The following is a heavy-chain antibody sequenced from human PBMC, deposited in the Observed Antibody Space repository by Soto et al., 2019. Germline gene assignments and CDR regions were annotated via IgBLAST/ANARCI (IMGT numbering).Heavy chain of an antibody. CDR2: IYYSGRT. Sequence: QVQLKESGPGLVKPSETLSLTCTVSGGSIDSYYWSWIRQPPGKGLEWIGYIYYSGRTNYNPSLTCRVTISLDSSKNQFSLRLSSVTAADTAVYYCARGGRSFDYWGQGALVTVSS. CDR3: ARGGRSFDY. V-gene: IGHV4-59*01. CDR1: GGSIDSYY. D-gene: IGHD3-16*01. J-gene: IGHJ4*02.